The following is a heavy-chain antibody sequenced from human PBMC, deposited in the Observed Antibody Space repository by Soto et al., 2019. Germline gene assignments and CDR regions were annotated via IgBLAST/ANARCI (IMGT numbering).Heavy chain of an antibody. D-gene: IGHD3-10*01. Sequence: QLQLQESGPGLVKPSETLSLTCNVSGGSISSSSYYWGWIRQPPGKGLEGIGSIYYSGSTYYNPSLKSRVTISVETSKNQFSLKLSAVTAADTAVYDCASAGGQSGTVDWGQGTLVTVSS. J-gene: IGHJ4*02. V-gene: IGHV4-39*01. CDR2: IYYSGST. CDR1: GGSISSSSYY. CDR3: ASAGGQSGTVD.